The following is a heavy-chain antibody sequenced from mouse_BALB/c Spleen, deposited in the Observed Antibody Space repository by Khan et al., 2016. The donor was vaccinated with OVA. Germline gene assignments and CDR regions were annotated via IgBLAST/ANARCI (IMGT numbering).Heavy chain of an antibody. J-gene: IGHJ2*01. V-gene: IGHV3-2*02. CDR2: IRYSGNT. CDR1: GYSITSDYA. Sequence: EVKLLESGPGLVKPSQSLSLTCTVTGYSITSDYAWNWIRQFPGNKLEWMGFIRYSGNTKYNPSLKSRISVTRDTSKNQFFLQLNSVTTEDTATYYCARVYGGDFDYWGQGTTLTVSS. D-gene: IGHD2-10*02. CDR3: ARVYGGDFDY.